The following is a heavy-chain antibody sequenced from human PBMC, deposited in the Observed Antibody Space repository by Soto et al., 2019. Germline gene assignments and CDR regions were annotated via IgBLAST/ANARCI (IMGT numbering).Heavy chain of an antibody. V-gene: IGHV4-61*01. CDR3: ARIYVYYDSRAADY. CDR2: IYYSGST. CDR1: GGSVSSCSYY. J-gene: IGHJ4*02. D-gene: IGHD3-22*01. Sequence: SETLSLTCTVSGGSVSSCSYYWSWIRQPPGKGLEWIGYIYYSGSTNYNPSLKSRVTISVDTSKNQFSLKLSSVTAADTAVYYCARIYVYYDSRAADYWGQGTLVTVSS.